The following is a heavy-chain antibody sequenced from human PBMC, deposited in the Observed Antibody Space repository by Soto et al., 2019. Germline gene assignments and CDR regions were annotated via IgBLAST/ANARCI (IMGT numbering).Heavy chain of an antibody. J-gene: IGHJ5*02. Sequence: QVQLVQSGAEVKKPGASVKVSCKASGYTFTSYGISWVRQAPGQGLEWMGWISAYNGNTNHAQKLQGRVTMTTDTSTSTAYMELRSLRSDDTAVYYCARTSDYGDYVSWFDPWGQGTLVTVSS. D-gene: IGHD4-17*01. CDR1: GYTFTSYG. CDR2: ISAYNGNT. CDR3: ARTSDYGDYVSWFDP. V-gene: IGHV1-18*01.